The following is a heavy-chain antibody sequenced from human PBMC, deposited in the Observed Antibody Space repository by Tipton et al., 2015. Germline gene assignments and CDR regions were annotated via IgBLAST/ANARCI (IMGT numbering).Heavy chain of an antibody. V-gene: IGHV4-34*01. J-gene: IGHJ4*02. CDR2: IHHGGST. CDR3: AREVWYNDSTGYDY. Sequence: TLSLTCAVYGGSFSDYYWTWVRQPPGKGLEWIGEIHHGGSTNYNPSLKSRVTMSVDTSKNQFSLHLSSVTAADTAVYYCAREVWYNDSTGYDYWGQGTLVTVSS. D-gene: IGHD3-22*01. CDR1: GGSFSDYY.